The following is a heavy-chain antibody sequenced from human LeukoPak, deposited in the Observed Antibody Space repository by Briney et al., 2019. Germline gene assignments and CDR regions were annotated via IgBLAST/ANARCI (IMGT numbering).Heavy chain of an antibody. V-gene: IGHV1-2*02. CDR2: INPNSGGT. Sequence: GASVKVSCKASGYTFTGYYIHWVRQAPGQGLEWMGWINPNSGGTNYAQNFQGSVTMTRDTSISTAYMELSRLRSDDTAVYYCASGDVSSSGYWGQGTLVTVSS. D-gene: IGHD6-6*01. CDR1: GYTFTGYY. J-gene: IGHJ4*02. CDR3: ASGDVSSSGY.